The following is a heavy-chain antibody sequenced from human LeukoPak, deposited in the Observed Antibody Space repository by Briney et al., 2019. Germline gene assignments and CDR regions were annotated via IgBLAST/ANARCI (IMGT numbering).Heavy chain of an antibody. D-gene: IGHD2-15*01. CDR3: ARGGGYYPIDY. CDR1: GFPVDSNY. CDR2: LYVDGRI. Sequence: GSLRLSCVASGFPVDSNYMNWVRQAPGKGLEWVSVLYVDGRIYYADSVKGRFTISRDTSKNIPSLQLNGLRAEDTAVYYCARGGGYYPIDYWGQGTLVTVSS. J-gene: IGHJ4*02. V-gene: IGHV3-53*01.